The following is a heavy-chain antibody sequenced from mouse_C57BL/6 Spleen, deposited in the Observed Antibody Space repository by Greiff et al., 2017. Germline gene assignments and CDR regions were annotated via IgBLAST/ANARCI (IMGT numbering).Heavy chain of an antibody. CDR2: INPYNGGT. J-gene: IGHJ3*01. D-gene: IGHD2-4*01. V-gene: IGHV1-19*01. CDR3: AGDYDGAFAY. CDR1: GYTFTDYY. Sequence: EVQLQESGPVLVKPGASVKMSCKASGYTFTDYYMNWVKQSHGKSLEWIGVINPYNGGTSYNQKFKGKATLTVDKSSSTAYMELNSLTSEDSAVYYCAGDYDGAFAYWGQGTLVTVSA.